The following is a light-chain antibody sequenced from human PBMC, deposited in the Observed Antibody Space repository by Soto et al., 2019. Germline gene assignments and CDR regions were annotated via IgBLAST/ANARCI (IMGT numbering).Light chain of an antibody. CDR2: GIS. CDR3: QQYNDWPPWT. Sequence: EIVMTQSPATLSVSPGEGATLSCRASQSVSSNLAWYQQKPGQAPRLLIYGISTRATNIPARFSGSGSGTEFTLTIDNLQSEDFAVYYCQQYNDWPPWTFGQGTKVEIK. V-gene: IGKV3-15*01. J-gene: IGKJ1*01. CDR1: QSVSSN.